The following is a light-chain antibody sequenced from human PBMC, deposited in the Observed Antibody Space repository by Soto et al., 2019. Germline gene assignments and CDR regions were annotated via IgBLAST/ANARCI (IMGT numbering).Light chain of an antibody. J-gene: IGKJ2*01. CDR1: QVVIPW. CDR3: QQSDSCPPT. V-gene: IGKV1-12*01. Sequence: DIQMTQSPSSVAASVGDRVTITCRASQVVIPWLAGYQQKPGKAPKLLIYAASSLQSGVPSRFSGSGSGTEFSLTISRLPPQESATSYCQQSDSCPPTFGQGTKLDIQ. CDR2: AAS.